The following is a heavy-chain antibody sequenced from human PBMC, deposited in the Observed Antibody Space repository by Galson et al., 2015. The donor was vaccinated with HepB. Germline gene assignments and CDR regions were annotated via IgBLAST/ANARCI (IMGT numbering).Heavy chain of an antibody. J-gene: IGHJ4*02. CDR1: GYTFTGYY. CDR2: INPNSGGT. V-gene: IGHV1-2*02. CDR3: AIYCSSTSCPSSTFDY. D-gene: IGHD2-2*01. Sequence: SVKVSCKASGYTFTGYYMHWVRQAPGQGLEWMGWINPNSGGTNYAQKFQGRVTMTRDTSISTAYMELSRLRSDDTAVYYCAIYCSSTSCPSSTFDYWGQGTLVTVSS.